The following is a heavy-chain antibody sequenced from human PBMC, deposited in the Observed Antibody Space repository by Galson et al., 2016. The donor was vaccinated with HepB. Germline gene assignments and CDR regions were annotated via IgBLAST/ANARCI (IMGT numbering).Heavy chain of an antibody. CDR2: ISGSGGST. J-gene: IGHJ4*02. D-gene: IGHD6-19*01. Sequence: SLRLSCAASGFTFSSYAMSWVRQAPGKGLEWVSSISGSGGSTYYAASVKGRFTISRDNSKHPLYLQMNSLRAEDTAVYYCAKFPAGFPVAGQFDYWGQGTLVTVSS. CDR1: GFTFSSYA. V-gene: IGHV3-23*01. CDR3: AKFPAGFPVAGQFDY.